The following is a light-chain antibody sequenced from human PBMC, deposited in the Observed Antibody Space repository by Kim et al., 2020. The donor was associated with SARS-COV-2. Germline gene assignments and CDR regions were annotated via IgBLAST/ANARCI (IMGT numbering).Light chain of an antibody. CDR1: QGIRSD. CDR3: LQHHAYPRM. CDR2: GAS. V-gene: IGKV1-17*01. Sequence: ASLGGRVTITCRARQGIRSDLGWYQQKPARAPTRLIYGASSLESGVPSRFSGSGSGAEFTLTISSLQPEDFATYYCLQHHAYPRMFGQGTKVDIK. J-gene: IGKJ1*01.